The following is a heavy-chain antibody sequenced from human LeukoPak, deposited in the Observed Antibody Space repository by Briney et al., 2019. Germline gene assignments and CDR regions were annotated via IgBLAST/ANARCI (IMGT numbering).Heavy chain of an antibody. CDR2: ISGSGGST. V-gene: IGHV3-23*01. CDR1: GFTFSSYA. Sequence: PGGSLRLSCAASGFTFSSYAMSWVRQAPGKGLEWVSAISGSGGSTYYAGSVKGRFTISRDNSKNTLYLQMNSLRAEDTAVYYCANSGSFYYYYYMDVWDKGTTVTVSS. J-gene: IGHJ6*03. D-gene: IGHD1-26*01. CDR3: ANSGSFYYYYYMDV.